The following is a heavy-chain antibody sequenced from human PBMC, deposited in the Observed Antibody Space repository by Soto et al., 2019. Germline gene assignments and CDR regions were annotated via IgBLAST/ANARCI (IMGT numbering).Heavy chain of an antibody. CDR3: ARDYIPIHGSGSTNWFDP. V-gene: IGHV1-2*04. D-gene: IGHD3-10*01. Sequence: GASVKVSCKASGYTFTGYYMHWVRQAPGQGLEWMGWINPNSGGTNYAQKFQGWVTMTRDTSISTAYMELSRLRSDDTAVYYCARDYIPIHGSGSTNWFDPWGQGTLVTVSS. J-gene: IGHJ5*02. CDR2: INPNSGGT. CDR1: GYTFTGYY.